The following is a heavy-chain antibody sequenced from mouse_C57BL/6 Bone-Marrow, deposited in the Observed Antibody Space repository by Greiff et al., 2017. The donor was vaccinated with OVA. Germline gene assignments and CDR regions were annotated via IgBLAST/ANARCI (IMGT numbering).Heavy chain of an antibody. Sequence: EVKLVESGGGLVQPGGSLKLSCAASGFTFSDYYMYWVRQTPEKRLEWVAYISNGGGSTYYPDTVKGRFTISRDNAKNTLYLQMSRLKSEDTAMYYCARHREGYAMDDWGQGTSVTVSS. V-gene: IGHV5-12*01. J-gene: IGHJ4*01. CDR1: GFTFSDYY. CDR3: ARHREGYAMDD. CDR2: ISNGGGST.